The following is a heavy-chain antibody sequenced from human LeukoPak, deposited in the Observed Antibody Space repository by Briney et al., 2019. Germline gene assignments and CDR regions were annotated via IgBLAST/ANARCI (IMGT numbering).Heavy chain of an antibody. V-gene: IGHV4-59*01. CDR2: IYYSGST. CDR3: ARVRCSSTSCYPSEADAFDI. CDR1: GGSISSYY. Sequence: SETLSLTCTVSGGSISSYYWSWIRQPPGKGLEWIGYIYYSGSTNYNPSLKSRVTISVDTSKNQFSLKLSSVTAADTAVYYCARVRCSSTSCYPSEADAFDIWGPGTMVTVSS. J-gene: IGHJ3*02. D-gene: IGHD2-2*01.